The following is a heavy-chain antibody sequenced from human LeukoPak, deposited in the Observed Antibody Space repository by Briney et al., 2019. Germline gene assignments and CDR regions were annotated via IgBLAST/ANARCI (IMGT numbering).Heavy chain of an antibody. Sequence: ASVKVSCKASGYTFTNYDINWVRQATGQGLEWMGWMNPNSGNTGYAQKFQGRVTMTRNTPISTAYMELSSLRSEDTAVYYCARGLRYSSGWTSALYYYYYMDVWGKGTTVTVSS. CDR2: MNPNSGNT. D-gene: IGHD6-19*01. CDR1: GYTFTNYD. V-gene: IGHV1-8*01. J-gene: IGHJ6*03. CDR3: ARGLRYSSGWTSALYYYYYMDV.